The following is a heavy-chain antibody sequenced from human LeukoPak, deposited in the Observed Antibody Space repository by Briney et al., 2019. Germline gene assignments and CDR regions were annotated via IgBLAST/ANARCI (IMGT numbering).Heavy chain of an antibody. Sequence: PGRSLRLSCAASGFTFDDYAMHWVRQAPGKGLEWVSAISGSGGSTYYADSVKGRFTISRDNSKNTLYLQMNSLRAEDTAVYYCAKRAYWGFLSPDYWGQGTLVTVSS. D-gene: IGHD7-27*01. CDR1: GFTFDDYA. CDR3: AKRAYWGFLSPDY. CDR2: ISGSGGST. J-gene: IGHJ4*02. V-gene: IGHV3-23*01.